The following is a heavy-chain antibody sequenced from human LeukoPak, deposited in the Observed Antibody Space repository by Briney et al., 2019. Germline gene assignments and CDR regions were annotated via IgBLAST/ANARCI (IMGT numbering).Heavy chain of an antibody. CDR3: AGYLPWFDP. Sequence: NPGGSLRLSCAASGFTFSDYYMSWIREAPGKGVEWVSYISSSGSTIYYADSVKGRFTISRDNVKNSLYLQMNSLRAEDTAVYYCAGYLPWFDPWGPGTLVTVSS. V-gene: IGHV3-11*04. D-gene: IGHD5-18*01. J-gene: IGHJ5*02. CDR1: GFTFSDYY. CDR2: ISSSGSTI.